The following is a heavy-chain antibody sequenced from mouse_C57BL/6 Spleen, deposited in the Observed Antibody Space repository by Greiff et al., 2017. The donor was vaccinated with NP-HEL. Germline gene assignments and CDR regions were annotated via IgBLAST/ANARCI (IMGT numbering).Heavy chain of an antibody. CDR1: GYTFTSYW. CDR3: AKVHYYGSSPYFDY. J-gene: IGHJ2*01. Sequence: QVQLQQPGAELVKPGASVKLSCKASGYTFTSYWMQWVKQRPGQGLEWIGEIDPSDSYTNYNQKFKGKATLTVDTSSSTAYMQLSSLTSEDSAVYYCAKVHYYGSSPYFDYWGQGTTLTVSS. D-gene: IGHD1-1*01. CDR2: IDPSDSYT. V-gene: IGHV1-50*01.